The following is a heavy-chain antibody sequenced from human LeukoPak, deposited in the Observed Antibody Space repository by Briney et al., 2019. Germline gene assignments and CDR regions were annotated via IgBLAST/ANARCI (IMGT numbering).Heavy chain of an antibody. V-gene: IGHV4-59*01. D-gene: IGHD3-16*02. CDR3: ARASASYDYVWGSYRLPYFDY. Sequence: PSETLSLTCTVSGCSISSYYWSWIRQPPGKGLEWIGYIYYSGSTNYNPSLKSRVTISVDTSKNQFSLKLSSVTAADTAVYYCARASASYDYVWGSYRLPYFDYWGQGTLVTVSS. J-gene: IGHJ4*02. CDR2: IYYSGST. CDR1: GCSISSYY.